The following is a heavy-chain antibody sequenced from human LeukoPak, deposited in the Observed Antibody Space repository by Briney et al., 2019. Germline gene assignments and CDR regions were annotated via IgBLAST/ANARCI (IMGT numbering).Heavy chain of an antibody. CDR2: LSYQGTIE. Sequence: GGSLRLSCVASGFPFSIYGMQWVRPAPGKGLEWVAYLSYQGTIENYADSVKGRFTISRDNSKNTLSLLMNSLRPEDTAVYYCAKKGADAYCGGGSCFDNWGQGTLVIVSS. CDR3: AKKGADAYCGGGSCFDN. CDR1: GFPFSIYG. J-gene: IGHJ4*02. D-gene: IGHD2-21*01. V-gene: IGHV3-30*18.